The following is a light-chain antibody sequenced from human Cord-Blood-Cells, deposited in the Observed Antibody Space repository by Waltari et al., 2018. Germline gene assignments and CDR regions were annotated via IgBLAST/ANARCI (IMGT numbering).Light chain of an antibody. Sequence: QSALTQPASVSGSPGQSITIPCTGTSSDVGRYNLVSWYQQHPGKAPKLMIYEVSKRPSGVSNRFSGSKSGNTASLTISGLQAEDEADYYCCSYAGSSTLGVFGTGTKVTVL. CDR1: SSDVGRYNL. V-gene: IGLV2-23*02. CDR2: EVS. CDR3: CSYAGSSTLGV. J-gene: IGLJ1*01.